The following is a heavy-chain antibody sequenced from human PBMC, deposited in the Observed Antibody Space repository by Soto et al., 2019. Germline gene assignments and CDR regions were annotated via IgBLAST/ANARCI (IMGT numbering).Heavy chain of an antibody. V-gene: IGHV4-59*12. CDR2: IYYSGST. J-gene: IGHJ4*02. CDR3: ARVRREYDNSGPVDY. D-gene: IGHD3-22*01. Sequence: SETLSLTCIVSGGSISNYYWSWIRQPPGKGLEWIGYIYYSGSTNYNPSLQSRVTISVDTSKNQFSLKLNSVTAADTAVYYCARVRREYDNSGPVDYWGQGTLVTVSS. CDR1: GGSISNYY.